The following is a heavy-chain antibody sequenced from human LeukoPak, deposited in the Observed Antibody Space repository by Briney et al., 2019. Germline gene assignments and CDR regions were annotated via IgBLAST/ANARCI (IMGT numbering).Heavy chain of an antibody. V-gene: IGHV3-23*01. CDR3: AKRDSGSYYQPATFDP. CDR1: DFTFSSYA. D-gene: IGHD1-26*01. CDR2: ISGSGSNT. J-gene: IGHJ5*02. Sequence: PGGSLRLSCAASDFTFSSYAMSWVRQAPGKGLEWVSTISGSGSNTYYADSVRGRYTISRDNSKNTLYLQMNSLRAEDTAVYYCAKRDSGSYYQPATFDPWGQGTLVTVSS.